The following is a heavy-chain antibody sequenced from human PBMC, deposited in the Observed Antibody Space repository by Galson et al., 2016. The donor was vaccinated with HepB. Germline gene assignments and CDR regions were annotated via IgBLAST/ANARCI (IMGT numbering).Heavy chain of an antibody. Sequence: SLRLSCAASGFTFNNYAMSWVRQAPGKGLEWVSGISGSGGSTYYAHSVKGRFTISRDNSKNTLYLQMNSLRTEDTAVYYCGKDSYYDFWSGGQAWGQGTLVTVSS. J-gene: IGHJ4*02. CDR1: GFTFNNYA. D-gene: IGHD3-3*01. CDR3: GKDSYYDFWSGGQA. V-gene: IGHV3-23*01. CDR2: ISGSGGST.